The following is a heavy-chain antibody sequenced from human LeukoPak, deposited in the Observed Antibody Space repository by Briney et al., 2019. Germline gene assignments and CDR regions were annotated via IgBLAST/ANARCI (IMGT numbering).Heavy chain of an antibody. V-gene: IGHV4-38-2*02. CDR2: INHSWST. CDR1: GYSISNNFY. Sequence: SETLSLTCTVSGYSISNNFYWAWIRQSPGKGLEWIVSINHSWSTYYNPSLKSRVTISGDTSKNQFSLRLSSVTAADTAVYYCARDRPDYYDNSGYLYWGQGTLVTVSS. CDR3: ARDRPDYYDNSGYLY. D-gene: IGHD3-22*01. J-gene: IGHJ4*02.